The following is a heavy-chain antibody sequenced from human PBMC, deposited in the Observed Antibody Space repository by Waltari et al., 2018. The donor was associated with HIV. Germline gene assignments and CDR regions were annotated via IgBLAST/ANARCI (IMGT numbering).Heavy chain of an antibody. Sequence: QIRLFQSDHAVRKPGASVTISCRTSGYPFITYHVTWVRQSLGQRLDWKGAITRYTANTNYTRESQGRVTLTTDAAAATAYLELRDLRPDDTAMYFCTRGNIWGSYRYFDYWGPGTLVTVS. CDR2: ITRYTANT. D-gene: IGHD3-16*02. V-gene: IGHV1-18*01. J-gene: IGHJ4*02. CDR1: GYPFITYH. CDR3: TRGNIWGSYRYFDY.